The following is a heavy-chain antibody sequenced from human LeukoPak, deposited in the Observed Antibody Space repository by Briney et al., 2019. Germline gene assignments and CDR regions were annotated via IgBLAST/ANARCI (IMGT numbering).Heavy chain of an antibody. CDR1: GFTFSSYS. V-gene: IGHV3-23*01. Sequence: GGSLRLSCAASGFTFSSYSMNWVRQAPGKGLEWVSAISGSGGSTYYADSVKGRFTISRDNSKNTLYLQMDSLRVEDTAVYYCAKGLLWFGECLDYWGQGTLVTVSS. J-gene: IGHJ4*02. D-gene: IGHD3-10*01. CDR2: ISGSGGST. CDR3: AKGLLWFGECLDY.